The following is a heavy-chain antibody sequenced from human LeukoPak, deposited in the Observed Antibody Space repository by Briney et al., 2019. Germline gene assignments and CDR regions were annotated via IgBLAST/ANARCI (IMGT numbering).Heavy chain of an antibody. D-gene: IGHD3-22*01. V-gene: IGHV4-34*01. CDR1: GGSFSGYC. J-gene: IGHJ4*02. CDR2: INHSGST. Sequence: PSETLSLTSAVYGGSFSGYCWSWIRQPPGKGLEWIGEINHSGSTNYNPSLKSRVTIPVDTSKNQFSLKLSSVTAADTAVYYCGVYYYDSSGYYFFDYWGQGTLVTVSS. CDR3: GVYYYDSSGYYFFDY.